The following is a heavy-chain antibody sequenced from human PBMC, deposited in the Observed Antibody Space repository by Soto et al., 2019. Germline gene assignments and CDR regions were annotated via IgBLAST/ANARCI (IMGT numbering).Heavy chain of an antibody. J-gene: IGHJ4*02. CDR1: GGSISSVGYY. CDR3: ARKSINYGSGGHFDY. Sequence: SETLSLTCTVSGGSISSVGYYWSWIRQHPGKGLEWIGYIYYSGSAYYNPSLKSRVTISVDTSKNQFSLKLSSVTAADTAVYYCARKSINYGSGGHFDYWGQGTLVTVSS. CDR2: IYYSGSA. D-gene: IGHD3-10*01. V-gene: IGHV4-31*03.